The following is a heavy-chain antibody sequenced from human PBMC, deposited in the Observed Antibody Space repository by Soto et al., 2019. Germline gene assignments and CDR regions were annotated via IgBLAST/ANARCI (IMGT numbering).Heavy chain of an antibody. CDR2: IDPSDSYT. D-gene: IGHD3-16*02. J-gene: IGHJ6*02. Sequence: PGESLKISCKGSGYSFTSYWISWVRQMPGKGLEWMGRIDPSDSYTNYSPSFQGHVTISADKSISTAYLQWSSLKASDTAMYYCARTYYDYVLGSYRYVLNYYYYYGMDVWGQGTTVTVSS. CDR3: ARTYYDYVLGSYRYVLNYYYYYGMDV. V-gene: IGHV5-10-1*01. CDR1: GYSFTSYW.